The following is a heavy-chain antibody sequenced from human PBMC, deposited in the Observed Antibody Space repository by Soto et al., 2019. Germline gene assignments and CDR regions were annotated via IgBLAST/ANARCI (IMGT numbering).Heavy chain of an antibody. CDR3: ARVFSGLLRPDYYYGTDV. CDR1: GGSFSGYY. Sequence: SETLSLTCAVYGGSFSGYYWSWIRQPPGKGLEWIGEINHSGSTNYNPSLKSRVTISVDTSKNQFSLKLSSVTAADTAVYYCARVFSGLLRPDYYYGTDVWGQGTTVTVSS. V-gene: IGHV4-34*01. J-gene: IGHJ6*02. CDR2: INHSGST. D-gene: IGHD3-22*01.